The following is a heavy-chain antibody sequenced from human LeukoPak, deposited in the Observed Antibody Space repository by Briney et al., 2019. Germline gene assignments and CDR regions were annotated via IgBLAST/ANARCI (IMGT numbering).Heavy chain of an antibody. CDR3: ARDEDWYVFDWFDP. D-gene: IGHD3-9*01. CDR2: IYYSGST. CDR1: GGSISSYY. Sequence: RPSETLSLTCAVSGGSISSYYWSWIRQPPGKGLEWIGYIYYSGSTNYNPSLKSRVTISVDTSKNQFSLKLSSVTAADTAVYYCARDEDWYVFDWFDPWGQGTLVTVSS. J-gene: IGHJ5*02. V-gene: IGHV4-59*12.